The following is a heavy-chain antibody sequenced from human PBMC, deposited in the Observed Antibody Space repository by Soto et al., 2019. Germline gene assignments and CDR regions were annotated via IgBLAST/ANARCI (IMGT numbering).Heavy chain of an antibody. D-gene: IGHD2-15*01. CDR1: GYTFTSYA. Sequence: ASVKVSCKASGYTFTSYAMHWVRQAPGQRLEWMGWINAGNGSTKYSQKFQGRVTITRDTSASTAYMELSSLRSEDTAVYYCAITTENCSGGSCPTPGVGYYGMDVWGQGTTVTVSS. J-gene: IGHJ6*02. V-gene: IGHV1-3*01. CDR3: AITTENCSGGSCPTPGVGYYGMDV. CDR2: INAGNGST.